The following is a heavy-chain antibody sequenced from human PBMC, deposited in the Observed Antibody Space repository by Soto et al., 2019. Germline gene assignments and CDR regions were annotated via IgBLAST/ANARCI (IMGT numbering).Heavy chain of an antibody. CDR2: ISGGGSTK. D-gene: IGHD3-10*01. CDR1: GFRFSDHY. CDR3: ASDPYYYASGF. J-gene: IGHJ4*02. V-gene: IGHV3-11*01. Sequence: GGSLRLSCAASGFRFSDHYMTWIRQAPGKGLEWVSKISGGGSTKYYADSVKGRLTVSRDNAKNSLYLQMNSLRAEDTAVYYCASDPYYYASGFWGQGTLVTVSS.